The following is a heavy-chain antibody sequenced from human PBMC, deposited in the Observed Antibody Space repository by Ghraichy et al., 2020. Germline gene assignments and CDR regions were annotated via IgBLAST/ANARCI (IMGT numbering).Heavy chain of an antibody. D-gene: IGHD6-19*01. CDR3: AKDRGFAVVPFDS. CDR2: ISATGGGT. CDR1: GFSFNTFA. Sequence: GGSLRLSCSASGFSFNTFAMSWVRQAPGKGLEWVSSISATGGGTYYAQSVKGRFTISRDNSKNTLYLQMHSLRAEDTALYYCAKDRGFAVVPFDSWGQGTLVTVSS. J-gene: IGHJ4*02. V-gene: IGHV3-23*01.